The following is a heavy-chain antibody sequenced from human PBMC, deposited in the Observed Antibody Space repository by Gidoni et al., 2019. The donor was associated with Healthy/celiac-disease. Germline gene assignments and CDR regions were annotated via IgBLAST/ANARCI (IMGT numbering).Heavy chain of an antibody. Sequence: QVQLVQSGAEVKKPGSSVKVSCTASGGTFSSYAISWVRQAPGQGLEWMGRIIPILGIANYAQKVQGRVTITADKSTSTAYMELSSLRSEDTAVYYWARGGDYDMLTGYYTPPFDDWGQGTLVTVSS. D-gene: IGHD3-9*01. CDR2: IIPILGIA. V-gene: IGHV1-69*04. J-gene: IGHJ4*02. CDR3: ARGGDYDMLTGYYTPPFDD. CDR1: GGTFSSYA.